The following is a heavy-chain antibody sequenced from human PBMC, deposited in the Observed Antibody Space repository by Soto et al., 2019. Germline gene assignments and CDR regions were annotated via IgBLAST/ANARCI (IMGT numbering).Heavy chain of an antibody. J-gene: IGHJ4*02. CDR3: AREDYDSSGYYSTSAEAPTH. CDR1: GESFDSLT. Sequence: GASVKVSCKASGESFDSLTIGWVRQAPGQGLEWVGRVIPIFGLANYAQKFQGRVTITADKSTSTAYMELSSLRSEDTAVYYCAREDYDSSGYYSTSAEAPTHWGQGTLVTVSS. D-gene: IGHD3-22*01. V-gene: IGHV1-69*04. CDR2: VIPIFGLA.